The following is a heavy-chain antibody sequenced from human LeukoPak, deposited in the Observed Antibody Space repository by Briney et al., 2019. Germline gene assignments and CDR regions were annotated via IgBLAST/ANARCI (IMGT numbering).Heavy chain of an antibody. V-gene: IGHV3-15*01. CDR2: IKRKKDGETT. Sequence: GGSLRLSFAVSGFTFSDGWVNSARQARGKGLEWVGRIKRKKDGETTDYAAPVKDRFTSSRDGSKNTRDLQMRSLQTDDTAVYYCTAALYAWHELHCWVQGRLVT. CDR1: GFTFSDGW. CDR3: TAALYAWHELHC. D-gene: IGHD1-7*01. J-gene: IGHJ4*02.